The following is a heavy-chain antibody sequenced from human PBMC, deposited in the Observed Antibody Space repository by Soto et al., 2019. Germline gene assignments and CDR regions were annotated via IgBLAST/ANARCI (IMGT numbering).Heavy chain of an antibody. CDR3: TTLGSHYYYHNFDV. Sequence: EAQLGESGGGLVTPGGSLRLSCEASGLTFSNAWMNWVRQAPGKGLEWVGLIKMKSEGATTHYAAPVNGRFTISRDDSKKILYLQMSSLKTEDTAVYYCTTLGSHYYYHNFDVWGQGTTVAVSS. V-gene: IGHV3-15*07. CDR1: GLTFSNAW. J-gene: IGHJ6*02. CDR2: IKMKSEGATT.